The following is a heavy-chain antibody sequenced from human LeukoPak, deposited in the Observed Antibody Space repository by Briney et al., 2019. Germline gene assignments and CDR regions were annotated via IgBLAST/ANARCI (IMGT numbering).Heavy chain of an antibody. D-gene: IGHD1-26*01. CDR3: ARDFRYSGSYHHWFDP. V-gene: IGHV3-21*01. J-gene: IGHJ5*02. CDR1: GXTFSAYS. Sequence: KPGGSLRLSCAASGXTFSAYSINWVRQAPGRGLEWVSSISSSGTYIYYADSVKGRFTISRDNAKNSLSLQVNSLRAEDTAVYYCARDFRYSGSYHHWFDPWGQGTLVTVSS. CDR2: ISSSGTYI.